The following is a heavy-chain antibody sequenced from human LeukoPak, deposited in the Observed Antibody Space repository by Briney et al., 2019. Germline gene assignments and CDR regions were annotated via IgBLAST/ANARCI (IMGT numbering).Heavy chain of an antibody. CDR1: GYIFTGYY. D-gene: IGHD3-10*01. CDR2: INPNSGGT. V-gene: IGHV1-2*02. J-gene: IGHJ4*02. CDR3: ARAKYRVVRGVIGFYYFDY. Sequence: ASVKVSCKASGYIFTGYYMHWVRQAPGQGLEWMGWINPNSGGTNYAQKFQGRVTMTRDTSISTAYMELSRLRSDDTAVYYCARAKYRVVRGVIGFYYFDYWGQGTLVTVSS.